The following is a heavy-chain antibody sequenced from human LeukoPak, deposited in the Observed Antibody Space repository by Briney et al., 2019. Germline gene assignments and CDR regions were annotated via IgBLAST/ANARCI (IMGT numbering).Heavy chain of an antibody. Sequence: SETLSLTCTVSGGSISSGGYYWSWIRQHPGKGLEWIGYIYYSGSTYYNPSLKSRVTISVDTSKNQFSLKLSSVTAADTAVYYCARRGNIVGALNAFDIWGQGTMVTVSS. CDR2: IYYSGST. CDR1: GGSISSGGYY. J-gene: IGHJ3*02. D-gene: IGHD1-26*01. CDR3: ARRGNIVGALNAFDI. V-gene: IGHV4-31*03.